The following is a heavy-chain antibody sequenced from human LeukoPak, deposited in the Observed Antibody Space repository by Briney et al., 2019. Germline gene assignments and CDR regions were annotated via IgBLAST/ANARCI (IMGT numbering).Heavy chain of an antibody. Sequence: ASVKVSCKASGYTFTSYAMHWVRQAPGQRLEWMGWINAGNGNTKYSQKFQGRVTITRDTSASTAYMELSSLRSEDTAVYYCAREGAQRPDCSGGSCYGMDVWGQGTTVTVSS. V-gene: IGHV1-3*01. CDR1: GYTFTSYA. D-gene: IGHD2-15*01. CDR3: AREGAQRPDCSGGSCYGMDV. CDR2: INAGNGNT. J-gene: IGHJ6*02.